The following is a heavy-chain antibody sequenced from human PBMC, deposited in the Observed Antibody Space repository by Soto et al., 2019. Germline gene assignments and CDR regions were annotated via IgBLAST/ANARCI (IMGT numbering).Heavy chain of an antibody. CDR2: IYYSGST. CDR1: GGSISSYY. Sequence: QVQLQESGPGLVKPSETLSLTCTVSGGSISSYYWSWIRQPPGKGLEWIGYIYYSGSTNYNPSLKSRVTISVDTSKNQFSLKLSSVTAADTAVYYCARTPDYDFWSGYYVPYFDYWGQGTLVTVSS. D-gene: IGHD3-3*01. CDR3: ARTPDYDFWSGYYVPYFDY. V-gene: IGHV4-59*01. J-gene: IGHJ4*02.